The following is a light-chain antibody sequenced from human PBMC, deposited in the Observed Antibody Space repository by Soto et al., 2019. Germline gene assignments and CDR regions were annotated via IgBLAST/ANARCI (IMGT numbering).Light chain of an antibody. CDR3: HHYNNWPET. CDR1: QSVSSN. V-gene: IGKV3-15*01. J-gene: IGKJ1*01. CDR2: GSS. Sequence: EIVITQSPATLSVSPGERATLSCRASQSVSSNLAWYQQRAGQAPRLLIYGSSTRATGIPARFSGSGSGTDFTLTISSLSSEDVAIYYCHHYNNWPETFGQGTKVDI.